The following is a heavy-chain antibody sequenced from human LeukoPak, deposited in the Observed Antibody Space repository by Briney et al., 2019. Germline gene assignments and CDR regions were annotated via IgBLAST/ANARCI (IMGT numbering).Heavy chain of an antibody. CDR3: AIQYSSSSPFDY. D-gene: IGHD6-6*01. Sequence: PVKVSCKASGGTFSSYAISWVRQAPGQGLEWMGGIIPIFGTANYAQKFQGRVTITTDESTSTAYMELSSLRSEDAAVYYCAIQYSSSSPFDYWGQGTLVTVSS. CDR2: IIPIFGTA. CDR1: GGTFSSYA. J-gene: IGHJ4*02. V-gene: IGHV1-69*05.